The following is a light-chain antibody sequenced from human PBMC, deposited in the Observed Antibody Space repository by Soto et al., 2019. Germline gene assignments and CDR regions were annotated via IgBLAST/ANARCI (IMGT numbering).Light chain of an antibody. CDR2: DVN. CDR3: CSYAGSDTPYV. J-gene: IGLJ1*01. Sequence: QSVLTQPRSVSGSPGQSVTISCTGTSNDVGGYNYVSWYRQHPGKAPKLIIFDVNQRPSGVPDRFSGSKSGNTASLTISGLQPEDEADYFCCSYAGSDTPYVFGIGTKVTVL. V-gene: IGLV2-11*01. CDR1: SNDVGGYNY.